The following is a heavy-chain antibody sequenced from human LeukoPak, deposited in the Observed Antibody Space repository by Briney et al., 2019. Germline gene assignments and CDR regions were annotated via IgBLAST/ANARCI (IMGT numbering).Heavy chain of an antibody. D-gene: IGHD3-22*01. V-gene: IGHV3-23*01. CDR2: ISGSGGST. J-gene: IGHJ6*03. Sequence: PGGSLRLSCAASGFTFSSYGMSWVRQAPGKGLEWVSAISGSGGSTYYADSVKGRFTISRDNSKNTLYLQMNSLRAEDTAVYYCAKASYYYDSSGYGLTGTYYYYMDVWGKGTTVTISS. CDR1: GFTFSSYG. CDR3: AKASYYYDSSGYGLTGTYYYYMDV.